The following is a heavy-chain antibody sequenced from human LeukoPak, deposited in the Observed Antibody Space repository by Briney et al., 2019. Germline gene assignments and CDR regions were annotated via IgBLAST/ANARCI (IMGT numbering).Heavy chain of an antibody. V-gene: IGHV3-23*01. CDR2: ISGSGVST. D-gene: IGHD2-2*01. CDR3: AKASAPYQLLCGRCDY. Sequence: GGSLRLSCAASGFTFSSYAMSWVRQAPGKGLEWVSAISGSGVSTDYADSVKGRFTISRDNSKNTLYLQMNSLRAEDTAVYYCAKASAPYQLLCGRCDYWGQGTLVTVSS. CDR1: GFTFSSYA. J-gene: IGHJ4*02.